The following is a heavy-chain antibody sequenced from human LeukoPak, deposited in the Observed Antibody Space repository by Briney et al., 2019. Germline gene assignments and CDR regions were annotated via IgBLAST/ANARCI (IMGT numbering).Heavy chain of an antibody. CDR1: GFTFSDHY. CDR3: ARDSGH. J-gene: IGHJ1*01. D-gene: IGHD3-10*01. V-gene: IGHV3-72*01. CDR2: SRNKGNSYTT. Sequence: PGGSLRLPCAASGFTFSDHYMDWVRQAPGKGLQWVGRSRNKGNSYTTEYAASVKGRFTISRDDSKKSMYLQMNSLKTEDTAVYYCARDSGHWGQGTLVTVSS.